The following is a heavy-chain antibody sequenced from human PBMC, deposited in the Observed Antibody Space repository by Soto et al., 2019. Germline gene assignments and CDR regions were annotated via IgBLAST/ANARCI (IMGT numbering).Heavy chain of an antibody. CDR1: GYTFASYA. D-gene: IGHD6-19*01. CDR3: ARHSVAGDSPIFYYFDY. CDR2: ISAYNGNT. Sequence: ASVKVSCKASGYTFASYAISWMRQAPGQGLEWMGWISAYNGNTNYAQKLQGRVTMTTDTSTSTAYMELSSVTAADTAVYYCARHSVAGDSPIFYYFDYWGQGTLVTVSS. V-gene: IGHV1-18*01. J-gene: IGHJ4*02.